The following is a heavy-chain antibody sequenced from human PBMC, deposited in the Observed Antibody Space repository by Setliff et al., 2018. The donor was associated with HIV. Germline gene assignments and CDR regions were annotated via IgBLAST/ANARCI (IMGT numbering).Heavy chain of an antibody. V-gene: IGHV3-33*06. D-gene: IGHD3-22*01. CDR3: AKGGGNYYDNSVQSYYFDF. J-gene: IGHJ4*02. Sequence: SLRLSCAASGFSFSSYGMHWVRQAPGKGLEWVAVIWYDGSNKYYADSVKGRFTISRDNSKNTLYLQMNSLRAEDTAVDYCAKGGGNYYDNSVQSYYFDFWGQGTLVTVS. CDR2: IWYDGSNK. CDR1: GFSFSSYG.